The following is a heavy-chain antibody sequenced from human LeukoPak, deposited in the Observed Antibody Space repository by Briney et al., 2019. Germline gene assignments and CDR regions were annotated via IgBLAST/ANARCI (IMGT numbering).Heavy chain of an antibody. CDR3: ARDIGYGPGGGFYYFDY. CDR2: ISAYNGNT. V-gene: IGHV1-18*01. CDR1: GYTFTSYG. Sequence: ASVKLSCKASGYTFTSYGISWVRQAPGQGLEWMGWISAYNGNTNYAQKLQGRVTMTTDTSTSTAYMELRSLRSDDTAGYYCARDIGYGPGGGFYYFDYWGQGNLVTVSS. J-gene: IGHJ4*02. D-gene: IGHD2-2*03.